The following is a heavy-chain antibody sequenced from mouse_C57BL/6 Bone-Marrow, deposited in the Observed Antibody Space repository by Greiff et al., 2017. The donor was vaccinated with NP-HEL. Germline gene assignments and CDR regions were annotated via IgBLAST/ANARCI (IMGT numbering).Heavy chain of an antibody. CDR3: ARRYTGREFDY. J-gene: IGHJ2*01. D-gene: IGHD1-1*01. Sequence: QVQLQQSGAELVKPGASVKLSCKATGYTFTSYCIGWVKQRPGHGLEWIGEIFPGSGNTNYNEKFKGKATFTADTSSNTAYMQLRSLTTEDYASYCCARRYTGREFDYWGQGTTVTVSS. V-gene: IGHV1-9*01. CDR1: GYTFTSYC. CDR2: IFPGSGNT.